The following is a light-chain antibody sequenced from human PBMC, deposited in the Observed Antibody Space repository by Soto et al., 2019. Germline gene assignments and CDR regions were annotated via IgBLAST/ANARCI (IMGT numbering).Light chain of an antibody. CDR2: AAS. Sequence: AIQMTQSPSSLSASVGDRVTITCRASQGIRNDLGWYQQKPGKATKLLIYAASSLQSGVPSRFSGSATGTDFTLTISSLQPEDFATYYCLQDYNYPRTFGQGTKVEIK. J-gene: IGKJ1*01. CDR1: QGIRND. CDR3: LQDYNYPRT. V-gene: IGKV1-6*01.